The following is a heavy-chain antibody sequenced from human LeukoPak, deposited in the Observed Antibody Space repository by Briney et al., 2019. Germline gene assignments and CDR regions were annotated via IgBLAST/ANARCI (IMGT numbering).Heavy chain of an antibody. J-gene: IGHJ5*02. V-gene: IGHV4-39*01. D-gene: IGHD2-15*01. CDR1: GDSISRSSSY. CDR2: FEFGGAT. Sequence: SETLSLTCTVSGDSISRSSSYWGWIRQPPGKGLEWIGSFEFGGATYYSSSLKTRITKSVDTSKTQFSLQLNSVTAADTAVYYCARHVSDCSAGSCYSYFDPWGQGNLVTVSS. CDR3: ARHVSDCSAGSCYSYFDP.